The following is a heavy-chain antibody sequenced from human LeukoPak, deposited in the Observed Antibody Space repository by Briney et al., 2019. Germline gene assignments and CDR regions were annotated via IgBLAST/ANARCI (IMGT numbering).Heavy chain of an antibody. CDR1: GGSFSGYY. CDR3: ARGFYYDSSGFV. V-gene: IGHV4-34*01. CDR2: INHSGST. D-gene: IGHD3-22*01. J-gene: IGHJ4*02. Sequence: PSETLSLXCAVYGGSFSGYYWSWIRQPPGKGLEWIGEINHSGSTNYNPSLKSRVTISVDTSKNQFSLKLSSVTAADTAVYYCARGFYYDSSGFVWGQGTLVTVSS.